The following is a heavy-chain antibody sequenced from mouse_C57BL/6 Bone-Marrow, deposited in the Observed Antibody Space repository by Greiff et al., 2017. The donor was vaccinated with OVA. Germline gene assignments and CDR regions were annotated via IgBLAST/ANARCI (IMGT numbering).Heavy chain of an antibody. CDR2: IGYSGST. CDR3: ARYYGNYLWYFDV. J-gene: IGHJ1*03. Sequence: VQLKESGPGLAKPSQTLSLTCSVTGYSITSDYWNWIRKFPGNKLEYMGYIGYSGSTYYNPSLKSRISITRDTSKNQYYLQLNSVTTEDTATYYCARYYGNYLWYFDVWGTVTTVTVSS. CDR1: GYSITSDY. D-gene: IGHD2-1*01. V-gene: IGHV3-8*01.